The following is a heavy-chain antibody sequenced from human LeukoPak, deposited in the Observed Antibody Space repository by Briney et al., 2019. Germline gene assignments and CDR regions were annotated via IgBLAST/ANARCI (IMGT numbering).Heavy chain of an antibody. V-gene: IGHV1-69*13. CDR1: GYTFTSYG. Sequence: SVKVSCKASGYTFTSYGISWVRQAPGQGLEWMGGIIPIFGTANYAQKFQGRVTITADESTSTAYMELSSLRSEDTAVYYCARLSGSSPDYYYYYGMDVWGQGTTVTVSS. J-gene: IGHJ6*02. CDR3: ARLSGSSPDYYYYYGMDV. CDR2: IIPIFGTA. D-gene: IGHD6-13*01.